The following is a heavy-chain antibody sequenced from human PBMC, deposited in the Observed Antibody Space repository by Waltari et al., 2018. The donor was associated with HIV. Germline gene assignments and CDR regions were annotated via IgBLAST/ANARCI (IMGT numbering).Heavy chain of an antibody. V-gene: IGHV3-74*01. CDR2: MNSEWGTR. CDR1: GFSVRNHW. D-gene: IGHD1-26*01. CDR3: ARASHYSEFSTFDGDYYFDL. J-gene: IGHJ4*02. Sequence: VHLVESGGGSIKTGGSLRLYCAGSGFSVRNHWMDWCGQRPGKGLVCGGRMNSEWGTRNDADAFKGRFVLSQDNFRNTVYLQVNNVKVEDTAVYFCARASHYSEFSTFDGDYYFDLWGRGTRVAVSS.